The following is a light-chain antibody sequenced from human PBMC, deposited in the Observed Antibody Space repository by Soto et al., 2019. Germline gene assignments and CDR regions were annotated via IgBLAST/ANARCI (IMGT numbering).Light chain of an antibody. J-gene: IGLJ3*02. CDR3: SSYTSSSTLGV. V-gene: IGLV2-14*01. Sequence: QPVLTQPASVSGSPGQSITISCTGTSSDVGAYNYVSWYQRHPGKAPKLMIYEVSNRPSGVSDRFSGSKSGNTASLTISGLQAEDEADYYCSSYTSSSTLGVFGGGTKLTVL. CDR2: EVS. CDR1: SSDVGAYNY.